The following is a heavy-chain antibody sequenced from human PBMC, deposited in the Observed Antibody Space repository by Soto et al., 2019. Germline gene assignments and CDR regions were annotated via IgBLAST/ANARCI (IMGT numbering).Heavy chain of an antibody. CDR3: ARDYGSGSYIDFFDY. D-gene: IGHD3-10*01. CDR2: INHSGST. V-gene: IGHV4-34*01. CDR1: GGSFSGYY. J-gene: IGHJ4*02. Sequence: SETLSLTCAVYGGSFSGYYWSWIRQPPGKGLEWIGEINHSGSTNYNPSLKSRVTISVDTSKNQFSLKLSSVTAADTAVYYCARDYGSGSYIDFFDYWGQGTLVTVSS.